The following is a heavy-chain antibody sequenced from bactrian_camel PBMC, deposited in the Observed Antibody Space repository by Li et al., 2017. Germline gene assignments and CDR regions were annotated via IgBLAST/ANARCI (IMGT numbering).Heavy chain of an antibody. Sequence: VQLVESGGGSVQAGGSLNLSCAASGYIFSSCGMGWYRQAPGKEREGVAALSTGGGNPYYADSVKGRFTVSKYNAKNTLYLQMNSLKPEDTAVYYCAAGGLAIATMTYNYWGQGTQVTVS. V-gene: IGHV3S54*01. CDR2: LSTGGGNP. J-gene: IGHJ4*01. CDR3: AAGGLAIATMTYNY. D-gene: IGHD4*01. CDR1: GYIFSSCG.